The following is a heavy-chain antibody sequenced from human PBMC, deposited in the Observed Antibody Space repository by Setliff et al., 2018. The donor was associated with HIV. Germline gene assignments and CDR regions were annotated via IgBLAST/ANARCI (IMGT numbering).Heavy chain of an antibody. J-gene: IGHJ6*02. CDR3: ATRGEQLYFYGMDV. D-gene: IGHD1-26*01. Sequence: GASVKVSCKASGYTFTKYAMSWVRQAPGQGLEWVGWINTNTGSPTYAQGLTGRFVFSFDTSVSTAYLQISGLKAEDTAVYYCATRGEQLYFYGMDVWGQGTTVTVSS. CDR1: GYTFTKYA. CDR2: INTNTGSP. V-gene: IGHV7-4-1*02.